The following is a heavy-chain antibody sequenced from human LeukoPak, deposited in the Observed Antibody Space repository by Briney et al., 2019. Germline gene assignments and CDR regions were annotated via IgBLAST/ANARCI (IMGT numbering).Heavy chain of an antibody. CDR1: GGSISSGDYY. V-gene: IGHV4-30-4*01. D-gene: IGHD2-2*01. Sequence: SQTLSLTCTVSGGSISSGDYYWSWIRQPPGKGLEWIGYIYYSGSTYYNTSLKSRVTISVDTSKNQFSLKLSSVTAADTAVYYCAGVRRYCSSTRCYEVDYWGQGTLVTVSS. CDR2: IYYSGST. J-gene: IGHJ4*02. CDR3: AGVRRYCSSTRCYEVDY.